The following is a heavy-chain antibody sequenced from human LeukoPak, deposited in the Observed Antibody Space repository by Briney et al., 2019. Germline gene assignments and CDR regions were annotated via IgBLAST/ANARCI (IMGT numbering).Heavy chain of an antibody. J-gene: IGHJ1*01. CDR2: INHSGST. V-gene: IGHV4-34*01. Sequence: PSETLSLTCAVYGGSFSGYYWSWVRQPPGKGLEWIGEINHSGSTNYNPSLTSRVTISVDTSKNQFSLKLSSVTAADTAVYYCAVRAWELQHGYFQHWGQGTLVTVSS. CDR3: AVRAWELQHGYFQH. CDR1: GGSFSGYY. D-gene: IGHD1-26*01.